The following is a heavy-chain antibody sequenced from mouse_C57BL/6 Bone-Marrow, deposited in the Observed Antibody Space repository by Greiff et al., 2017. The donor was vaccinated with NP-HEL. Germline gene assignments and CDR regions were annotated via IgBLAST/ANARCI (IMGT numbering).Heavy chain of an antibody. V-gene: IGHV1-64*01. CDR2: IHPNSGST. Sequence: QVQLQQPGAELVKPGASVKLSCKASGYTFTSYWMHWVKQRPGQGLEWIGMIHPNSGSTNYNEKFKSKATLTVDKSSSTAYMQLSSLTSEDSAVYYCTRATVDYYYAMDYWGQGPSVTVSS. J-gene: IGHJ4*01. CDR3: TRATVDYYYAMDY. CDR1: GYTFTSYW. D-gene: IGHD1-1*01.